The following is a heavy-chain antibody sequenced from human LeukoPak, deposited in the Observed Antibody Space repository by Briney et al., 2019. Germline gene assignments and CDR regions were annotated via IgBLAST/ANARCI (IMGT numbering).Heavy chain of an antibody. CDR2: IYPGDSDT. V-gene: IGHV5-51*01. J-gene: IGHJ4*02. CDR3: ARLSDYYGSGSYLGY. D-gene: IGHD3-10*01. CDR1: GYSFTSYW. Sequence: GESLKISCKGSGYSFTSYWIGWVRQMPGKGLEWMGIIYPGDSDTRYSPSFQGRVTISADKSISTAYLQWSSLKASDTAMYYCARLSDYYGSGSYLGYWGQGTLVTVSS.